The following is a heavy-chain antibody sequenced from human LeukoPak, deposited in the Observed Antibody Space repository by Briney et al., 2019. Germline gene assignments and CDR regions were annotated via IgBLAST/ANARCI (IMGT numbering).Heavy chain of an antibody. Sequence: PGGSLRLSCAASGFTFSSYSMNWARQAPGKGLEWVSSISSSSSYIYYADSVKGRFTISRDNAKNSLYLQMNSLRAEDTAVYYCARDSGREVLLWFGELTHYYYGMDVWANGTTVTVSS. J-gene: IGHJ6*04. V-gene: IGHV3-21*01. CDR2: ISSSSSYI. CDR1: GFTFSSYS. D-gene: IGHD3-10*01. CDR3: ARDSGREVLLWFGELTHYYYGMDV.